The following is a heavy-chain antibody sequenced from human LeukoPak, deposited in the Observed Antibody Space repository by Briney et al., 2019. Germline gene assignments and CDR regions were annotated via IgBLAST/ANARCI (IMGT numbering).Heavy chain of an antibody. CDR1: GYSISSGYY. V-gene: IGHV4-38-2*01. Sequence: SETLSLTCAVSGYSISSGYYWGWIRPPPGKGLEWIGSIYHSGSTYYNPSLKSRVTISVDTSKNQFSLKLSSVTAADTAVYYCARTRQLVRDFDYWGQGTLVTVSS. CDR3: ARTRQLVRDFDY. CDR2: IYHSGST. J-gene: IGHJ4*02. D-gene: IGHD6-6*01.